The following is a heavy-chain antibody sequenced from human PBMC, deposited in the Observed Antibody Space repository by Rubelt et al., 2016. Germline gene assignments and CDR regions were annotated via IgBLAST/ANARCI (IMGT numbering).Heavy chain of an antibody. CDR3: ARILLPDYYDSSGGMDV. D-gene: IGHD3-22*01. Sequence: QVTLRESGPALVKPTQTLTLTCTFSGFSLSTSGMCVSWIRQPPGKALEWLARIDWDDDKYYSTSLKTRLTISKDTPKSQVVLTMTNMDPVDTATYYCARILLPDYYDSSGGMDVWGQGTTVTVSS. J-gene: IGHJ6*02. V-gene: IGHV2-70*15. CDR2: IDWDDDK. CDR1: GFSLSTSGMC.